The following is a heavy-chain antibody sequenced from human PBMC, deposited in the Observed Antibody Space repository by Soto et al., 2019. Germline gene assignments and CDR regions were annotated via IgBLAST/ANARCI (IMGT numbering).Heavy chain of an antibody. J-gene: IGHJ3*02. CDR3: ARGRDAFDI. CDR1: GDSISSGGYY. Sequence: SETLSLTCTVSGDSISSGGYYWNWIRQHPGKALEWIAYIYYSGTTYYNPSLKSRVTISVDTSKNQFSLKLSSVTAADTAVYYCARGRDAFDIWGQGTMVTVSS. V-gene: IGHV4-31*03. CDR2: IYYSGTT.